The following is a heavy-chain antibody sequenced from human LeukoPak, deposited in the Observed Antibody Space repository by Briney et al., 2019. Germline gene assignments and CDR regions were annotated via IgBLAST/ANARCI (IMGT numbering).Heavy chain of an antibody. V-gene: IGHV4-59*01. J-gene: IGHJ4*02. CDR2: IYYSRST. CDR3: ARGADSSGYYSIFYFDY. Sequence: KPSETLSLTCTVSGGSISSYYWNWLRQPPGKGLEWLGYIYYSRSTNYNPSLKSRVTISVDPSKNQFSLKLSSVTAADTAVYYCARGADSSGYYSIFYFDYWGQGTLVTVSS. D-gene: IGHD3-22*01. CDR1: GGSISSYY.